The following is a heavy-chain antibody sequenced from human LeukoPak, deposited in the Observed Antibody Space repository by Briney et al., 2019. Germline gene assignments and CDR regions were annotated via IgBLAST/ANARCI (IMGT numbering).Heavy chain of an antibody. V-gene: IGHV3-30*03. CDR3: ARVYETNGYLY. J-gene: IGHJ4*02. D-gene: IGHD3-22*01. Sequence: GGSLRLSCAASGFTFSSCVMSWVRQAPGKGLEWVAVISYDGSNKYYADSVKGRFTISRDNSKNTLYLQMNSLRAEDTAVYYCARVYETNGYLYWGQGSLVTVSS. CDR2: ISYDGSNK. CDR1: GFTFSSCV.